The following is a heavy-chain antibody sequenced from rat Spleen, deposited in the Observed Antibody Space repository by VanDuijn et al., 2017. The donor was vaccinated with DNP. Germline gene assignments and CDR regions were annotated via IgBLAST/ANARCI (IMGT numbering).Heavy chain of an antibody. J-gene: IGHJ2*01. CDR3: NRHDYYFDY. Sequence: QVQLKESGPGLMQPSETLSLTCTVSGFSLTSNGVGWVRQPLGKGLVWMGTIWAGGSTNYNSAVQSRLSISRDTSKGQVFLELHSLQPEDTGTYYCNRHDYYFDYWGQGVMVTVSS. V-gene: IGHV2-72*01. CDR1: GFSLTSNG. CDR2: IWAGGST. D-gene: IGHD1-7*01.